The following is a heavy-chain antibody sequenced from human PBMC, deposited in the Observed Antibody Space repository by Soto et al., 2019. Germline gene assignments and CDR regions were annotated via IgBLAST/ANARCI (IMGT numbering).Heavy chain of an antibody. Sequence: PSETLSLTSNASGRTISISIYYWCCFRQPPGKGLEWIGSFYYSGSTYYNPSLRSRVTISVDTSKNQFSLNLSSVTAADTAVYYCARKRAGTAFDIWGQGTMVT. CDR3: ARKRAGTAFDI. CDR2: FYYSGST. V-gene: IGHV4-39*01. CDR1: GRTISISIYY. D-gene: IGHD6-25*01. J-gene: IGHJ3*02.